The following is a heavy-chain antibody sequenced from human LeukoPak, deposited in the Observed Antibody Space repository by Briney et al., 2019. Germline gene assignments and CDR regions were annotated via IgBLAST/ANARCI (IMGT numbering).Heavy chain of an antibody. D-gene: IGHD3-22*01. V-gene: IGHV1-18*01. CDR2: ISAYNGNT. Sequence: ASVKVSCKASGYTFTSYGISWVRQAPGQGLERMGWISAYNGNTNYAQKLQGRVTMTTDTSTSTAYMELRSLRSDDTAVYYCARGDFNYYDSSGYYYLYYWGQGTLVTVSS. CDR3: ARGDFNYYDSSGYYYLYY. CDR1: GYTFTSYG. J-gene: IGHJ4*02.